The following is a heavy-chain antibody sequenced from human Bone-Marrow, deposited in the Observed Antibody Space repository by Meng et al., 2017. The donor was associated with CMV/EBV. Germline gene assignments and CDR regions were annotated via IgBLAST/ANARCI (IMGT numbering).Heavy chain of an antibody. Sequence: GESLKISCAASGFTFSSYAMSWVRQAPGKGLEWVSAISGSGGSTYYADPVKGRFTISRDNSKNTLYLQMNSLRPEDTAVFYCARDLEGPDWGGDCHAVDLWGQGTLVTVSS. CDR2: ISGSGGST. CDR3: ARDLEGPDWGGDCHAVDL. V-gene: IGHV3-23*01. D-gene: IGHD2-21*01. J-gene: IGHJ3*01. CDR1: GFTFSSYA.